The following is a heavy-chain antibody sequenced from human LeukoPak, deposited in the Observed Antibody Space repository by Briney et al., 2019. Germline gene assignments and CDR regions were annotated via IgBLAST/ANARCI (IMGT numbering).Heavy chain of an antibody. CDR3: ARGYFYDSSGLYYFDY. CDR1: GFTFSSYY. J-gene: IGHJ4*02. D-gene: IGHD3-22*01. Sequence: GGSLRLSCAASGFTFSSYYMSWVRQAPGKGLEWVANINQDGSEKYYVDSVKGRFTISRDNAKNSLYLQMNSLRAEDTAFYYCARGYFYDSSGLYYFDYWGQGTLVTVSS. CDR2: INQDGSEK. V-gene: IGHV3-7*01.